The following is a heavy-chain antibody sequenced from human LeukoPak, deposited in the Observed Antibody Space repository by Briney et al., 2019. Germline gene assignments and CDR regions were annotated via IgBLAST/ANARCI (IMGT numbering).Heavy chain of an antibody. V-gene: IGHV4-30-4*01. CDR1: XXSXSSGDYY. Sequence: LSLXXXVSXXSXSSGDYYWSWIRXPPGKGLEWIGYIYYSGSTYYNPSLKSRVTISVDTSKTQFSLKLSSVTAADTAVYYCARAAPATARYYDFWSGYYDLNGMDVWGQGTTVTVSS. D-gene: IGHD3-3*01. CDR3: ARAAPATARYYDFWSGYYDLNGMDV. CDR2: IYYSGST. J-gene: IGHJ6*02.